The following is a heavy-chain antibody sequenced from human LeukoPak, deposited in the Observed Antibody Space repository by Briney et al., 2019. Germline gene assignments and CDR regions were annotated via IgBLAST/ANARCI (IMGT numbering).Heavy chain of an antibody. Sequence: ASVKVSCKASGYTFTGYYMHWVRQAPGQGLEWMGWINANIGGTNSAQKFQGRVTMTRDTSISTAYVELSRLRSDDTAVYYCASVFRPSSSLWYFVYWGQEPRVSV. J-gene: IGHJ4*02. D-gene: IGHD6-13*01. CDR2: INANIGGT. CDR1: GYTFTGYY. V-gene: IGHV1-2*02. CDR3: ASVFRPSSSLWYFVY.